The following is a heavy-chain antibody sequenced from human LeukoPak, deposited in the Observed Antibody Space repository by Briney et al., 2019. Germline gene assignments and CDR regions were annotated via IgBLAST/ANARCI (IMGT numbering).Heavy chain of an antibody. V-gene: IGHV1-18*01. CDR2: ISAYNGNT. J-gene: IGHJ4*02. CDR3: ARVRGYYDSSGYYYAG. CDR1: GYTFTSYG. Sequence: GASVKVSCRASGYTFTSYGISWVRQAPGQGLEWMGCISAYNGNTNYAQKLQGRVTMTTDTSTSTAYVELRSLRSDDTAVYYCARVRGYYDSSGYYYAGWGQGTLVTVSS. D-gene: IGHD3-22*01.